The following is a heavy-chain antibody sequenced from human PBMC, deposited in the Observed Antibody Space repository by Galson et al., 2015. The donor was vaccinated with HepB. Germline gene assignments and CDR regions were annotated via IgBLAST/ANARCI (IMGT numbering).Heavy chain of an antibody. CDR2: IIPIFGTA. Sequence: SVKVSCKASGGTFSSYAISWVRQAPGQGLEWMGGIIPIFGTANYAQKFQGRVTITADESTSTAYMELSSLRSEDTAVYYCARALNYYDSSGPRFDYWGQGTLVTVPS. CDR3: ARALNYYDSSGPRFDY. CDR1: GGTFSSYA. V-gene: IGHV1-69*13. D-gene: IGHD3-22*01. J-gene: IGHJ4*02.